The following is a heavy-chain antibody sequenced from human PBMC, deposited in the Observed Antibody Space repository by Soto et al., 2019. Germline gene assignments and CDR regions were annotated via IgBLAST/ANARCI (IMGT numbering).Heavy chain of an antibody. CDR2: INPNNGGT. CDR3: ARDTTSGWYHFDY. D-gene: IGHD6-19*01. Sequence: PAASVKVSCKASGYTFTGYYMHWVRQAPGQGLEWMGWINPNNGGTNYAQKFQGWVTMTRDTSISTAYMELSRLRFDDTAVYYCARDTTSGWYHFDYWGPGTLVTVSS. CDR1: GYTFTGYY. V-gene: IGHV1-2*04. J-gene: IGHJ4*02.